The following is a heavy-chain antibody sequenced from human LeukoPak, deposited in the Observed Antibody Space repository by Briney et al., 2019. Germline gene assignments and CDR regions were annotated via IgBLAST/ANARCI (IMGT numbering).Heavy chain of an antibody. CDR2: IYYCGST. J-gene: IGHJ4*02. V-gene: IGHV4-39*07. Sequence: SETLSLTCTVSGGSISSSSYYWGWIRQPPGKGLEWIGSIYYCGSTYYNPSLKSRVTISVDTSKNQFSLKLSSVTAADTAVYYCARVRWELPLDYWGQGTLVTVSS. CDR1: GGSISSSSYY. D-gene: IGHD1-26*01. CDR3: ARVRWELPLDY.